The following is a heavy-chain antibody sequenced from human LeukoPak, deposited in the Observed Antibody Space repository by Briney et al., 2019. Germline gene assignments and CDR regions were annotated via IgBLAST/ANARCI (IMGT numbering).Heavy chain of an antibody. CDR1: GFTFSSYG. D-gene: IGHD6-19*01. CDR2: IWYDGSNK. CDR3: ACCASGWSYYFDY. Sequence: PGGSLRLSCAASGFTFSSYGMHWVRQAPGKGLEWVAVIWYDGSNKYYADSVKGRFAISRDNSKNTLYLQMNSLRAEDTAVYYCACCASGWSYYFDYWGQGTLVTVSS. V-gene: IGHV3-33*01. J-gene: IGHJ4*02.